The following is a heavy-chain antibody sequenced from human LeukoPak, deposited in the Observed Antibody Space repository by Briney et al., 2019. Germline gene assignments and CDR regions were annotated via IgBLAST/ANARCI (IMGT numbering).Heavy chain of an antibody. D-gene: IGHD3-10*01. J-gene: IGHJ6*03. CDR2: INHSGST. V-gene: IGHV4-34*01. CDR3: ASVRRGFGESSKYYSYYYMDV. CDR1: GGSFSGYY. Sequence: SETLSLTCAVYGGSFSGYYWSWIRQPPGKGLEWIGEINHSGSTNYNPSLKSRVTISVDTSKNQFSLKLSSVTAADPAVYYCASVRRGFGESSKYYSYYYMDVWGNGTTVTISS.